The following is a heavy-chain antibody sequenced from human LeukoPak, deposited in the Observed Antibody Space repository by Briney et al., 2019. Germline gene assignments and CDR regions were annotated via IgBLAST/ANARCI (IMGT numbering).Heavy chain of an antibody. V-gene: IGHV1-2*02. Sequence: ASVKVSCKASGYTFTSYGISWVRQAPGQGLEWMGWINPNSGGTNYAQKFQGRVTMTRDTSISTAYMELSRLRSDDTAVYYCARIPLEGVPDYWGQGTLVTVSS. CDR2: INPNSGGT. CDR3: ARIPLEGVPDY. CDR1: GYTFTSYG. D-gene: IGHD3-3*01. J-gene: IGHJ4*02.